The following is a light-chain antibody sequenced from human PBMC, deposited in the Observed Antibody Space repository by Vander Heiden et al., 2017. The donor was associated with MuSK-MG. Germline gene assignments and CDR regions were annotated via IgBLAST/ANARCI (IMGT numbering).Light chain of an antibody. J-gene: IGLJ2*01. CDR3: CSYAGSSTVV. CDR1: SSDVGSYNF. CDR2: EVS. V-gene: IGLV2-23*02. Sequence: QSALTQPASVSGSPGQSITISCTGTSSDVGSYNFVSWYQQHPGKAPKLMIHEVSKRPSGVSNRFSGSKSGNTASLTISGLQAEDEADYYCCSYAGSSTVVFGGGTKLTVL.